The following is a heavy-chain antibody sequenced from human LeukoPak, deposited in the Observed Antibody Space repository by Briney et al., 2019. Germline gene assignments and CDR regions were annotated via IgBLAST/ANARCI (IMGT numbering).Heavy chain of an antibody. D-gene: IGHD1-26*01. CDR3: AKDLGWELPAEAY. Sequence: GGSLRLSCVASGFTFEKYVMNWVRQAPGKGLEWLATIYGSGVSISYADSVKGRFTISRDNSNNTPYLQMNSLRVEDTAMYFCAKDLGWELPAEAYWGQGILVTVSS. CDR1: GFTFEKYV. J-gene: IGHJ4*02. V-gene: IGHV3-23*01. CDR2: IYGSGVSI.